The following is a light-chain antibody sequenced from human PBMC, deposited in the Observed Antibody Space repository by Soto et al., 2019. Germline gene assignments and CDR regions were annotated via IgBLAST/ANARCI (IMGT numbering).Light chain of an antibody. CDR1: QTVSSNY. V-gene: IGKV3-20*01. Sequence: EIILTQSPDTLSLSPGERATLSCRASQTVSSNYLAWCQQRPGQAPRLLIYGASTRAASIPDRISGSGSGTDFTLTISRLEPEDFAVYYCQQYGSSPITFGQGTRLEIK. J-gene: IGKJ5*01. CDR3: QQYGSSPIT. CDR2: GAS.